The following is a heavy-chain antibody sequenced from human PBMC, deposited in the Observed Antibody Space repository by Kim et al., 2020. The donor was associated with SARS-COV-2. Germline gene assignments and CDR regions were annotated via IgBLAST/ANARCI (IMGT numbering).Heavy chain of an antibody. CDR2: INPNSGGT. V-gene: IGHV1-2*02. CDR1: GYTFTGYY. J-gene: IGHJ4*02. Sequence: ASVKVSCKASGYTFTGYYMHWVRQAPGQGLEWMGWINPNSGGTNYAQKFQGRVTMTRDTSISTAYMELSRLRSDDTAVYYCARIDRLVGSGPKDYWGQGTLVTVSS. CDR3: ARIDRLVGSGPKDY. D-gene: IGHD3-10*01.